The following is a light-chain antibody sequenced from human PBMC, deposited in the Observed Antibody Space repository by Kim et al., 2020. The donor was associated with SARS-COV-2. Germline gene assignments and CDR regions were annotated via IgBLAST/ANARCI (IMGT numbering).Light chain of an antibody. J-gene: IGKJ1*01. CDR1: QSINTR. V-gene: IGKV1-5*03. CDR3: QRYESFSKT. Sequence: AFVGDRVTNTCRTSQSINTRLAWYQQKPGKAPKLLISKASNLESGVPSRFSGSGSGTEFTLTISSLQPDDFATYYCQRYESFSKTFGQGTKVDIK. CDR2: KAS.